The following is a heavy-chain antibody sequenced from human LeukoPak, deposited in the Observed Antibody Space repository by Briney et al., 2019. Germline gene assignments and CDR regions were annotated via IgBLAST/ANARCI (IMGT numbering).Heavy chain of an antibody. D-gene: IGHD6-13*01. CDR3: VRAGRIAAAGHNWFDP. V-gene: IGHV3-74*03. CDR2: INSDASST. CDR1: GFTFSQYW. J-gene: IGHJ5*02. Sequence: GGSLRLSCAASGFTFSQYWMYWVRQAPGKGLVWVSRINSDASSTTYGDSVKGRFTISRDNAKNTVYLQMNSLRAEDTAVYYCVRAGRIAAAGHNWFDPWGQGTLVTVSS.